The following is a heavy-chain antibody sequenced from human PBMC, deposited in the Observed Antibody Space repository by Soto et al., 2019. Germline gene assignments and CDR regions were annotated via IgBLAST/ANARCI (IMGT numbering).Heavy chain of an antibody. J-gene: IGHJ3*02. D-gene: IGHD3-22*01. V-gene: IGHV4-31*03. CDR3: ARGRGYYDSSGYPGRAFDI. CDR1: GGSISSGGYY. CDR2: IYYSGST. Sequence: QVQLQESGPGLVKPSQTLSLTCTVSGGSISSGGYYWSWIRQHPGKGLEWIGYIYYSGSTYYNPSLKSRVTISVETSRNQFSLKLSSVTAADTAVYYCARGRGYYDSSGYPGRAFDIWGQGTKVTV.